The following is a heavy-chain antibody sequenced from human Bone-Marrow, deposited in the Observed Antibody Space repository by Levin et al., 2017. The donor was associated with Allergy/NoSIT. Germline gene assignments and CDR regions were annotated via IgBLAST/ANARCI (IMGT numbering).Heavy chain of an antibody. CDR3: AKGGPLPGGCIQRSLPDL. J-gene: IGHJ2*01. V-gene: IGHV3-33*06. CDR2: VWLDGTKK. D-gene: IGHD2-8*01. Sequence: SCAASGFIFTNYAMHWVRQAPGKGLEWVAVVWLDGTKKYFADSVQGRFTISRDNSINTVHLQMNSLRDGDTAVYYCAKGGPLPGGCIQRSLPDLWGRGTLVTVSS. CDR1: GFIFTNYA.